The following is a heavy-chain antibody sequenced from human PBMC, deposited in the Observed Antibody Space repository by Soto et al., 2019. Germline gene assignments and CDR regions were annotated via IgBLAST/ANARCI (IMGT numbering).Heavy chain of an antibody. D-gene: IGHD6-13*01. V-gene: IGHV3-15*04. CDR2: IGGTTESGTT. CDR1: GFTFSKVF. Sequence: GGSLILSCAASGFTFSKVFRSWVRQAQGKGLEWVGHIGGTTESGTTDYAAPVKGRFTISRDDSKNTIYLQMDSLKTEDTAVYYCTISGGYSSSHHWFDPWGQGTPVTVSS. CDR3: TISGGYSSSHHWFDP. J-gene: IGHJ5*02.